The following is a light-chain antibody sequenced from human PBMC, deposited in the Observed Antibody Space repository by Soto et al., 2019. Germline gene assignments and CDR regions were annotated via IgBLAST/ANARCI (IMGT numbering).Light chain of an antibody. CDR1: SSDVGGDNY. J-gene: IGLJ3*02. CDR3: SSYAGTNNGV. CDR2: EVN. Sequence: QSALTQPPSASGSPGQSVTMSCSGTSSDVGGDNYVSWYQQHPGKAPKLMIFEVNKRPSGVPDRFSGSKSGNTASLTVSGLQAEDEADYYCSSYAGTNNGVFGGGTKLTVL. V-gene: IGLV2-8*01.